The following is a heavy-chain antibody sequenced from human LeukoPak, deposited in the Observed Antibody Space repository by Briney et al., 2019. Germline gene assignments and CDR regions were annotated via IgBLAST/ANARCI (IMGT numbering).Heavy chain of an antibody. J-gene: IGHJ4*02. CDR2: VYSSGST. CDR1: GGSISSGSYY. D-gene: IGHD6-13*01. CDR3: ARDLCSSWSDY. V-gene: IGHV4-61*02. Sequence: SETLSLTCTVSGGSISSGSYYWSWIRQPAGKGLEWIGRVYSSGSTNYNPSLKSRVSISVDTSKNQFSLKLSSVTAADTAVYYCARDLCSSWSDYWGQGTLVTVSS.